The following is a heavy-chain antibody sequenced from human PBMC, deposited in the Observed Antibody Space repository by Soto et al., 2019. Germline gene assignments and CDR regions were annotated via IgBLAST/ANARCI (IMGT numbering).Heavy chain of an antibody. D-gene: IGHD2-15*01. CDR2: ISYDGSNK. CDR1: GFTFSSYA. V-gene: IGHV3-30-3*01. CDR3: ARGRGYCSGGSCYGDYYYGMDV. Sequence: GGSLRLSCAASGFTFSSYAMYWVRQAPGKGLEWVAVISYDGSNKHYVDSVKGRLTISRDNSKNTVYLQMNSLRAEDTAVYYCARGRGYCSGGSCYGDYYYGMDVWGQGTTVTVSS. J-gene: IGHJ6*02.